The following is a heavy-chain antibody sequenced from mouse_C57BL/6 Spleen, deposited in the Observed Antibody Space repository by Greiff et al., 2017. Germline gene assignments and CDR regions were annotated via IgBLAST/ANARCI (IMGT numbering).Heavy chain of an antibody. CDR3: ARRMVPYWYFDV. Sequence: QVQLQQSGAELVMPGASVKLSCKASGYTFTSYWMHWVKQRPGQGLEWIGEIDPSDSYTNYNQKFKGKSTLTVDKSSSTAYMQLSSLTSEDSAVYYCARRMVPYWYFDVWGTGTTVTVSS. CDR2: IDPSDSYT. CDR1: GYTFTSYW. J-gene: IGHJ1*03. D-gene: IGHD2-1*01. V-gene: IGHV1-69*01.